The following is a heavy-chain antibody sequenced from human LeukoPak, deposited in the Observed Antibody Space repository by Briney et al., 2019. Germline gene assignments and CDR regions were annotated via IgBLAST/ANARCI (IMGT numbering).Heavy chain of an antibody. J-gene: IGHJ4*02. D-gene: IGHD1-26*01. CDR1: GFTFSSYT. V-gene: IGHV3-23*01. CDR3: AKGTTWDLPRFDY. Sequence: GGSLRLSCAASGFTFSSYTMTWVRQAPGKGLEWVSTISDSGGSTYYADSVKGRFTISRDNSKNTLYLQMNSLRGEDTAVYYCAKGTTWDLPRFDYWGQGTLVTVSS. CDR2: ISDSGGST.